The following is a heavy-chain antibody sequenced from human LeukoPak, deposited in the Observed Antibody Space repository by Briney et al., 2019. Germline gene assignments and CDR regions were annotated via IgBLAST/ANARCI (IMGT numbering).Heavy chain of an antibody. V-gene: IGHV1-69*04. CDR2: IIPILGIA. CDR3: ARDLAMAPADY. CDR1: GGTFSSYA. Sequence: ASVKVSCKASGGTFSSYAISWVRQAPGRGLEWMGRIIPILGIANYAQKFQGRVTITADKSTSTAYMELSSLRSEDTAVYYCARDLAMAPADYWGQGTLVTVSS. J-gene: IGHJ4*02. D-gene: IGHD5-18*01.